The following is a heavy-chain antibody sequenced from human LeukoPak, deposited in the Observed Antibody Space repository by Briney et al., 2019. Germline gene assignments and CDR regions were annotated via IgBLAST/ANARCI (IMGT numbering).Heavy chain of an antibody. CDR3: ARKTDHYDFWSGYYTAIDY. Sequence: ASVKVSCKASGYTFTGYYMHWVRQAPGQGLEWMGWINPNSGGTNYAQKFQGRVTMTRDTSISTAYIELSRLRSDDTAVYYCARKTDHYDFWSGYYTAIDYWGQGTLVTVSS. CDR1: GYTFTGYY. D-gene: IGHD3-3*01. V-gene: IGHV1-2*02. CDR2: INPNSGGT. J-gene: IGHJ4*02.